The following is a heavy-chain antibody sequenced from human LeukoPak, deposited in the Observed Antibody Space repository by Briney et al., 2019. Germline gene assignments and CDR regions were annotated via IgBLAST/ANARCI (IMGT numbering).Heavy chain of an antibody. Sequence: GGSLRLSCAASGFTFSSYSMNWVRQAPGKGLEWVSSISSSSSYIYYADSVKGRFTISRDNAKNSLYLQMNSLRAEDTALYYCARATYYYDNDGYPHFDYWGQGTLVTVSS. CDR3: ARATYYYDNDGYPHFDY. J-gene: IGHJ4*02. CDR2: ISSSSSYI. CDR1: GFTFSSYS. D-gene: IGHD3-22*01. V-gene: IGHV3-21*04.